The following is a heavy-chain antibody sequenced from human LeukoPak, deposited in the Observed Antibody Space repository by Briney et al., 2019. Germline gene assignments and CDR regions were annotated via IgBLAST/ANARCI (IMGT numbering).Heavy chain of an antibody. D-gene: IGHD3-10*01. V-gene: IGHV3-53*04. CDR1: GFTVSSNY. J-gene: IGHJ4*02. CDR2: IYSGGST. Sequence: HGGSLRLSCAASGFTVSSNYMSWVRQAPGKGLEWVSVIYSGGSTYYADSVKGRFTISRHNSKNTLYLQMNSLRAEDTAVYYCARVFGYYLDYWGQGTLVTVSS. CDR3: ARVFGYYLDY.